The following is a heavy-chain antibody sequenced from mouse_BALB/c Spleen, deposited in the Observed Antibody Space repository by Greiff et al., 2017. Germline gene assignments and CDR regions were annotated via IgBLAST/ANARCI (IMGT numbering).Heavy chain of an antibody. D-gene: IGHD1-1*01. J-gene: IGHJ4*01. CDR2: ISSGGSYT. CDR3: AKFDYYGSNAMDY. CDR1: GFTFSSYA. Sequence: DVMLVESGGGLVKPGGSLKLSCAASGFTFSSYAMSWVRQSPEKRLEWVAEISSGGSYTYYPDTVTGRFTISRDNAKNTLYLEMSSLRSEDTAMYYCAKFDYYGSNAMDYWGQGTSVTVSS. V-gene: IGHV5-9-4*01.